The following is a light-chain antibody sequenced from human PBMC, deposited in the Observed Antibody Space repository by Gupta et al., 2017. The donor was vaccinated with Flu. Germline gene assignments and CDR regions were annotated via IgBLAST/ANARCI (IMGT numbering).Light chain of an antibody. CDR2: AAS. Sequence: DIQLTQSPSSVSASVGARVTITCRASQAIAFWSAWYQQSPGKAPKLLIYAASKLQNGAPSRFSGRGSATDFTLTISSLQPEDFATYFCQQANNFPSTFGQGTKVEIK. V-gene: IGKV1-12*01. CDR1: QAIAFW. CDR3: QQANNFPST. J-gene: IGKJ1*01.